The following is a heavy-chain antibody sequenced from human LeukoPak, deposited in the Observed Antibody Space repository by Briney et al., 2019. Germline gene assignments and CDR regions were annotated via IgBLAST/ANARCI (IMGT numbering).Heavy chain of an antibody. CDR2: MNPNSGNT. CDR1: GYTFSSYD. J-gene: IGHJ5*02. D-gene: IGHD2-2*01. V-gene: IGHV1-8*01. CDR3: ARLLAMPDYCSSTSCYRNGFDP. Sequence: ASVKVSCKASGYTFSSYDINWVRQATGQGLEWMGWMNPNSGNTGYAQKFQGRVTMTRNTSISTAYMELSSLRSEDTAVYYCARLLAMPDYCSSTSCYRNGFDPWGQGTLVTVSS.